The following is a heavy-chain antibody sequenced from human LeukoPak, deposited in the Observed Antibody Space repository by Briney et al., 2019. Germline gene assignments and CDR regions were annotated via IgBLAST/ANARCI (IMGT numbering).Heavy chain of an antibody. CDR2: IIPILGIA. CDR3: ARVKPFGGVIGTFDY. Sequence: ASVKVSCKASGGTFSSYAISWVRQAPGQGLEWMGRIIPILGIANYAQKFQGRVTITADKSTSTAYMELSSLRSEDTAVYYCARVKPFGGVIGTFDYWGQGTLVTVSS. V-gene: IGHV1-69*04. J-gene: IGHJ4*02. D-gene: IGHD3-16*02. CDR1: GGTFSSYA.